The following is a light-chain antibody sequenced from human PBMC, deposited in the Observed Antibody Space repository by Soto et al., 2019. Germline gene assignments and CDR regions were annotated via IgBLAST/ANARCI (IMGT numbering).Light chain of an antibody. CDR1: QSVNRQ. CDR3: QHTFKWSQT. CDR2: DTS. Sequence: EIVMTQSPASLSVTPGDRVTLSCRASQSVNRQVLWYQQRPGQAPRLLIYDTSARAAGIPARFIGSGSATEFTRTTSSLQSEDFALYYCQHTFKWSQTFGQGTRVEI. V-gene: IGKV3-15*01. J-gene: IGKJ1*01.